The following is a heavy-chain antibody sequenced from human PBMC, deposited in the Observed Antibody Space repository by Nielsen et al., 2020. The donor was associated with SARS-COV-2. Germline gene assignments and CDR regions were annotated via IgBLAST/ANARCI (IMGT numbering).Heavy chain of an antibody. Sequence: ASVKVSCKVSGYTLTELSMHWVRQAPGKGLERMGGFDPEDGETIYAQKFQGRVTMTEDTSTDTAYMELSSLRSEDTAVYYCATTGTTPYYYYGMDVWGQGTTVTVSS. CDR1: GYTLTELS. CDR3: ATTGTTPYYYYGMDV. V-gene: IGHV1-24*01. J-gene: IGHJ6*02. D-gene: IGHD1-7*01. CDR2: FDPEDGET.